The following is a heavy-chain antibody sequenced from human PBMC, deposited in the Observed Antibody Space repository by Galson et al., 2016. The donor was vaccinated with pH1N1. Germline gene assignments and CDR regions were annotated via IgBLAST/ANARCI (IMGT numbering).Heavy chain of an antibody. Sequence: SLRLSCAASGFTFSTYAMHWVRQAPGKGLEWVALTSYDGSNKYYADSVKGRFTISRDNSKNTLYLEMNSLRAEDTAVYYCARGQPYSSGWGYYYGRDVWGQGTTVTVSS. D-gene: IGHD6-19*01. CDR3: ARGQPYSSGWGYYYGRDV. CDR1: GFTFSTYA. J-gene: IGHJ6*02. V-gene: IGHV3-30-3*01. CDR2: TSYDGSNK.